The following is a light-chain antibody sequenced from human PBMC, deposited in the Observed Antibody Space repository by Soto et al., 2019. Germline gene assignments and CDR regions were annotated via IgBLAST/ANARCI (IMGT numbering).Light chain of an antibody. CDR1: SSDVGGYNQ. CDR3: SSYTTSRTLL. V-gene: IGLV2-14*01. Sequence: QSVLTQPASVSGSPGQSITISCTATSSDVGGYNQVSWYQQHPGKAPKLMIYDVSNRPSGVSNRFSGSKSGNTAFLTISGLQAEDEADYYCSSYTTSRTLLFGGGTKLTVL. J-gene: IGLJ2*01. CDR2: DVS.